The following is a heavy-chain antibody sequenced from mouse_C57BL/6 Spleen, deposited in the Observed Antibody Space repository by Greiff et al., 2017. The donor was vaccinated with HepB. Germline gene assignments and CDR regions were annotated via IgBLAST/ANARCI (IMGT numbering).Heavy chain of an antibody. CDR3: TREDERDAMDY. Sequence: EVMLVESGEGLVKPGGSLKLSCAASGFTFSSYAMSWVRHTPEKRLEWVAYISSGGDSIYYADTVKGRFTISRDNARNTLYLQMSSLKSEDTAMYYCTREDERDAMDYWGQGTSVTVSS. V-gene: IGHV5-9-1*02. CDR1: GFTFSSYA. J-gene: IGHJ4*01. CDR2: ISSGGDSI.